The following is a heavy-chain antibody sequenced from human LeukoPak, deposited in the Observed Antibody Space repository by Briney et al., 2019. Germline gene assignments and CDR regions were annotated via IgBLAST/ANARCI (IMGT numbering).Heavy chain of an antibody. CDR2: IYYSGST. V-gene: IGHV4-39*01. CDR3: ARRRMVRGVISHFDY. J-gene: IGHJ4*02. Sequence: SETLSLTGTVTGGSISSSSFYWGWIRQPPRQGLAWLGSIYYSGSTYYNPSLKSRVTISVDTSKNQFSLKLSSVTAADTAVYYCARRRMVRGVISHFDYWGQGTLVTVSS. CDR1: GGSISSSSFY. D-gene: IGHD3-10*01.